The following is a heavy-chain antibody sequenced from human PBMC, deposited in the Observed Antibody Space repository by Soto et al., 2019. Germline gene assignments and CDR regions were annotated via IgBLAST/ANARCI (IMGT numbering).Heavy chain of an antibody. D-gene: IGHD5-12*01. CDR2: IFNSGSA. Sequence: TLSLPCSVSGVVPFSGGYYWSWIRQRQGKGLECLGYIFNSGSAYYNTSLRSRVTISIDTSKDEFSLTLSSVTAADTDVYFCARGYSGYDYNFDYWGQGISVTVSS. J-gene: IGHJ4*02. CDR3: ARGYSGYDYNFDY. V-gene: IGHV4-31*03. CDR1: GVVPFSGGYY.